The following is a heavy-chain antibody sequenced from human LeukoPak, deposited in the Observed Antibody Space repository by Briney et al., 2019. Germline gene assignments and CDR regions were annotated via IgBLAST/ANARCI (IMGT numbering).Heavy chain of an antibody. D-gene: IGHD2-2*01. CDR3: ARDACSSTSCSFDY. CDR2: IYYSGST. CDR1: GGSISSGGYY. V-gene: IGHV4-31*03. J-gene: IGHJ4*02. Sequence: PSETLSLTCTVCGGSISSGGYYWSWIRQHPGKGLEWIGYIYYSGSTYYNPSLKSRVTISVDTSKNQFSLKLSSVTAADTAVYYCARDACSSTSCSFDYWGQGTLVTVSS.